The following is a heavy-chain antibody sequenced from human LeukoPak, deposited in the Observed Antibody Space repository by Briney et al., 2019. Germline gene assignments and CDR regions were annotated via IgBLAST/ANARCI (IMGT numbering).Heavy chain of an antibody. CDR2: ISYDGSNK. CDR3: VKDTSSMVRGVTYNWFDP. CDR1: GFVFCDYA. V-gene: IGHV3-30*18. Sequence: GRSLRLSCAASGFVFCDYAMHWVRQAPGKGLEWVAIISYDGSNKDYADSVKGRFTISRDNSKNTLYLQMNSLRAEDTAVYYCVKDTSSMVRGVTYNWFDPWGQGTLVTVSS. J-gene: IGHJ5*02. D-gene: IGHD3-10*01.